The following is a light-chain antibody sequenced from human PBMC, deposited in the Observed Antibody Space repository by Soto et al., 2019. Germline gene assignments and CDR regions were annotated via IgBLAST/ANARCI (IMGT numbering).Light chain of an antibody. Sequence: IVLTQSPGTLSLSPGERATLSCRASQSVGSSYLAWYQQKPGQAPRLLIDDASNRATGIPDRFGGSGSGTDFTLTISRLEPEDFAVYYCQQYGSSPLTFGGGTRVEIK. CDR2: DAS. J-gene: IGKJ4*01. V-gene: IGKV3-20*01. CDR1: QSVGSSY. CDR3: QQYGSSPLT.